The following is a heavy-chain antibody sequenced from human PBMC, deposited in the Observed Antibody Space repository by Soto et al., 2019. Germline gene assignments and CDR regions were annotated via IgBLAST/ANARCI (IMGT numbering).Heavy chain of an antibody. D-gene: IGHD1-26*01. CDR1: GYAFPSYG. CDR2: ISAYNGNT. CDR3: ARGPGVVGATPGPLGH. J-gene: IGHJ1*01. Sequence: ASVKVSCKASGYAFPSYGISWVRQAPGQGLEWMGWISAYNGNTNYAQKLQGRVTMTTDTSTSTAYMELRSLRSDDTAMYYCARGPGVVGATPGPLGHWGQGTLVTVPQ. V-gene: IGHV1-18*01.